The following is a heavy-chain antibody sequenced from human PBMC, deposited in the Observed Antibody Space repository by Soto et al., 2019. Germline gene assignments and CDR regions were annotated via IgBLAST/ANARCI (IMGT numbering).Heavy chain of an antibody. Sequence: SLRLSCAAPVFTFDDYAMHWVRQAPGKGLEWVSGISWNSGSIGYADSVKGRFTISRDNAKNSLYLQMNSLRAEDTALYYCAKDTAPYYYDSSGPMDVWGQGTTVTVSS. CDR2: ISWNSGSI. CDR3: AKDTAPYYYDSSGPMDV. D-gene: IGHD3-22*01. CDR1: VFTFDDYA. V-gene: IGHV3-9*01. J-gene: IGHJ6*02.